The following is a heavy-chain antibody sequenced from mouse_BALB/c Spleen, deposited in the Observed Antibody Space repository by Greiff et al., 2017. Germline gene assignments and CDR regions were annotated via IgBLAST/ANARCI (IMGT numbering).Heavy chain of an antibody. D-gene: IGHD2-4*01. V-gene: IGHV1-67*01. Sequence: VKLQESGPELVRPGVSVKISCKGSGYTFTDYAMHWVKQSHAKSLEWIGVISTYYGNTNYNQKFKGKATMTVDKSSSTAYMELARLTSEDSAIYYCARSTMTHFDYWGQGTTLTVSS. CDR1: GYTFTDYA. CDR3: ARSTMTHFDY. J-gene: IGHJ2*01. CDR2: ISTYYGNT.